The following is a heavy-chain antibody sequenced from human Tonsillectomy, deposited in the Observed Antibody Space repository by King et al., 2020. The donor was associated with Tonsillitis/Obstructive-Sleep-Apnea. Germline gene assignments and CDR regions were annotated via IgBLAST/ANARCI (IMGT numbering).Heavy chain of an antibody. Sequence: QLVQSGAEVKKPGESLRISCQGSGYSFSNYWITWVRQMPGKGLEWMGRIDPTDSYVNNSPSFQGHVSISVDKSINTAYLQWSSLKASDTAIYYFARLVDTAMDSYFFYGMDVWGQGTTVTVSS. CDR2: IDPTDSYV. CDR3: ARLVDTAMDSYFFYGMDV. CDR1: GYSFSNYW. V-gene: IGHV5-10-1*03. D-gene: IGHD5-18*01. J-gene: IGHJ6*02.